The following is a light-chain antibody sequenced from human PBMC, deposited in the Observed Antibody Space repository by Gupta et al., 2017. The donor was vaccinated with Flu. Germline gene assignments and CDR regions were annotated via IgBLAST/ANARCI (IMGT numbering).Light chain of an antibody. CDR3: NSDTSSSNTVV. V-gene: IGLV2-14*01. J-gene: IGLJ2*01. Sequence: SALTQPVSVSGSPGPSITISCPGTRRDVGGYNYVSWYQRHPAQTPNLMIYEVSNRRSGVANRFSASKYGNTASVTTAGLQAEEEADYYCNSDTSSSNTVVFGGGTKLTVL. CDR2: EVS. CDR1: RRDVGGYNY.